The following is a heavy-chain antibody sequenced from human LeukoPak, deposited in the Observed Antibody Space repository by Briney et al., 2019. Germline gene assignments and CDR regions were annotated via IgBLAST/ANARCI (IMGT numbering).Heavy chain of an antibody. CDR1: GYTFTGYY. CDR2: INPNSGGT. J-gene: IGHJ5*02. Sequence: ASVTVSCKASGYTFTGYYMHWVRQAPGQGLEWMGWINPNSGGTNYAQKFQGRVTMTRDTSISTAYMELSRLRSDDTAVYYCARESYDILTGYSFNWFDPWGQGTLVTVSS. D-gene: IGHD3-9*01. CDR3: ARESYDILTGYSFNWFDP. V-gene: IGHV1-2*02.